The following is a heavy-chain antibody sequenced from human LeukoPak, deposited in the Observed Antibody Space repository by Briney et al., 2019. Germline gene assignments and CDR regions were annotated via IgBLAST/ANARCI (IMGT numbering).Heavy chain of an antibody. CDR1: GFTFGSYW. Sequence: GGSLRLSCAASGFTFGSYWMHWVRHAPGKGLVWVSRINTDGSSTSYADSVKGRFTISRDNSKNTLYLQMNSLRAEDTAVYYCAKDRSGSYSQGLDYWGQGTLVTVSS. D-gene: IGHD1-26*01. CDR3: AKDRSGSYSQGLDY. V-gene: IGHV3-74*01. CDR2: INTDGSST. J-gene: IGHJ4*02.